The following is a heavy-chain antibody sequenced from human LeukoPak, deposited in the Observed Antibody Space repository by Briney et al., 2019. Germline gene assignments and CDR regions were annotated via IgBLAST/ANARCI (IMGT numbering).Heavy chain of an antibody. Sequence: GASVKVSCKASGYTFTSYDINWVRQATGQGLEWMGWMNPNSGNTGYAQKFQGRVTMTRNTSISTAYMELSSLRSEDTAVYYCATRGRYCSSTSCYNYYFDYWGQGTLVTVSS. D-gene: IGHD2-2*02. CDR2: MNPNSGNT. CDR3: ATRGRYCSSTSCYNYYFDY. V-gene: IGHV1-8*01. J-gene: IGHJ4*02. CDR1: GYTFTSYD.